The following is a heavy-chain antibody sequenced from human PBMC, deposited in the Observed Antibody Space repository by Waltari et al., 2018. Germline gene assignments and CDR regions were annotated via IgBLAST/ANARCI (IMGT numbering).Heavy chain of an antibody. CDR1: GGTFSSYA. CDR3: ACLRSTSNYYYYYGMDV. Sequence: QVQLVQSGAEVKKPGSSVKVSCKASGGTFSSYAISWVRQAPGQGLEWMGGIIPIFGTANYAQKFQGRVTITADETTSTAYMELSSLRSEDTAVYYCACLRSTSNYYYYYGMDVWGQGTTVIVSS. CDR2: IIPIFGTA. J-gene: IGHJ6*02. V-gene: IGHV1-69*01.